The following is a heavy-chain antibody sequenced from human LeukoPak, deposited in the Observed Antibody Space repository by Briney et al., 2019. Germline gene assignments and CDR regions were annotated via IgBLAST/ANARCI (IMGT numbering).Heavy chain of an antibody. D-gene: IGHD3-16*01. V-gene: IGHV3-30*05. Sequence: PGGSLRLSCVASGFTFSSYGVHWVRQAPGKGLEWVAVITYDGSGTYYADSVKGRFTISKDNSDNTLYLQMNSLRTEDTALYFYARGSRSYWGQGTLVAVSS. J-gene: IGHJ4*02. CDR3: ARGSRSY. CDR2: ITYDGSGT. CDR1: GFTFSSYG.